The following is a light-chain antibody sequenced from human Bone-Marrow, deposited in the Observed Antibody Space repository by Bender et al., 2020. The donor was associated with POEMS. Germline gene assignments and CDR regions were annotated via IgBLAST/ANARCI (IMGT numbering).Light chain of an antibody. J-gene: IGLJ3*02. V-gene: IGLV1-51*02. CDR1: TSNIGNNY. CDR2: QNN. CDR3: QSYDNSLGGWV. Sequence: QSVLTQPPSVSAAAGQKVTISCSGSTSNIGNNYVSWYQKLPGTAPKLLIFQNNKRPSGIPDRFSGSKSGTSATLGITGLQAEDEGDYYCQSYDNSLGGWVFGGGTKLTVL.